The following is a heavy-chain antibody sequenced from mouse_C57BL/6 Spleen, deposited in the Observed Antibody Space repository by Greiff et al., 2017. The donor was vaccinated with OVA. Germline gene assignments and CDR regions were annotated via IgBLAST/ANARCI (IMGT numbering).Heavy chain of an antibody. CDR3: ARAGDITTVVALYYYAMDY. Sequence: EVQLQQSGPVLVKPGASVKMSCKASGYTFTDYYMNWVKQSHGKSLEWIGVINPYNGGTSYNQKFKGKATLTVDKSSSTAYMELNSLTSEDSAVYYCARAGDITTVVALYYYAMDYWGQGTSVTVSS. CDR2: INPYNGGT. V-gene: IGHV1-19*01. D-gene: IGHD1-1*01. J-gene: IGHJ4*01. CDR1: GYTFTDYY.